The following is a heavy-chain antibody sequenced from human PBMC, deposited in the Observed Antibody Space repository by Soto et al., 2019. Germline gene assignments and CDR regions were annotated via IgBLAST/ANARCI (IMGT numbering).Heavy chain of an antibody. V-gene: IGHV1-69*02. Sequence: QVQLVQSGAEVKKPGSSVRVSCKASGDTFNRYTINWVRQAPGQGLEWMGRLIPFLDVTNYAQKFQGRLTITADKSTSTAYMELSSLRSDDTAVYLCTRGVAVAGLMGGFDPWGQGTLVTISS. D-gene: IGHD6-19*01. CDR1: GDTFNRYT. CDR2: LIPFLDVT. J-gene: IGHJ5*02. CDR3: TRGVAVAGLMGGFDP.